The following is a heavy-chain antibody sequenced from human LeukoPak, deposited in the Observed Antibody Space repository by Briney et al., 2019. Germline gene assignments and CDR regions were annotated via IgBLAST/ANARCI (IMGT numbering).Heavy chain of an antibody. CDR1: GGTFSSYA. V-gene: IGHV1-69*06. CDR3: ARRRRLGATNAFDI. Sequence: GASVKVSCKASGGTFSSYAISWVRQAPGQGLEWMGGIIPIFGTANYAQKFQGRVTITADKSTSTAYMELSSLRSEDTAVYYCARRRRLGATNAFDIWGQGTMVTVSS. J-gene: IGHJ3*02. D-gene: IGHD1-26*01. CDR2: IIPIFGTA.